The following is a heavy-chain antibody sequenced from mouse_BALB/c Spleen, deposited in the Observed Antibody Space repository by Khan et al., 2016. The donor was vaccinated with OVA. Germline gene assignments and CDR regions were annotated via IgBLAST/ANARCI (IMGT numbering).Heavy chain of an antibody. J-gene: IGHJ2*01. CDR3: VRFNGEN. Sequence: QIQLVQSGPELKKPGETVKISCKAFGYTFKDYVMNWVKQSPGEGLKWMGWMNTYTGEPTYADDFEGRFAFSLETSANTAYLQISSLYAEDPATSECVRFNGENGGQGTALTVSA. CDR2: MNTYTGEP. V-gene: IGHV9-3-1*01. CDR1: GYTFKDYV.